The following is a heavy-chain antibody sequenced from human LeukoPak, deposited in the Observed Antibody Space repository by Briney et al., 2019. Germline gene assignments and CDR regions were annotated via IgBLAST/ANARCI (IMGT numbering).Heavy chain of an antibody. CDR2: ISSSSSYI. CDR1: GFTFSSYS. CDR3: AREAAAAINDDDAFDI. V-gene: IGHV3-21*01. J-gene: IGHJ3*02. D-gene: IGHD6-13*01. Sequence: PGGSLRLSCAASGFTFSSYSMNWVRQAPGKGLEWVSSISSSSSYIYYADSVKGRFTISRDNAKNSLYLQMNSLRAEDTAVYYCAREAAAAINDDDAFDIWGQGTMVTVSS.